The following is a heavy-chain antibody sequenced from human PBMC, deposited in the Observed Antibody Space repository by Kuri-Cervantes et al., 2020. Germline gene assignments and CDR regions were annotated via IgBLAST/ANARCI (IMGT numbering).Heavy chain of an antibody. V-gene: IGHV3-30*03. CDR1: GFTFSSYG. CDR3: ARGALQWELLTGYFDY. D-gene: IGHD1-26*01. Sequence: GGSLRLSCAASGFTFSSYGMHWVRQAPGKGLEWVAVISYDGSNKYYADSVKGRFTISRDNSKNTLYLQMNSLRAEDTAVYYCARGALQWELLTGYFDYWGQGTLVTVSS. CDR2: ISYDGSNK. J-gene: IGHJ4*02.